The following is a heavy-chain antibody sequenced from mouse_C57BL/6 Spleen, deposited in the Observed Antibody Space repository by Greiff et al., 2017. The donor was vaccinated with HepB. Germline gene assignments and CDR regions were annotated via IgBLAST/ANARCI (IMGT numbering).Heavy chain of an antibody. CDR2: INPSTGGT. CDR1: GYSFTGYY. V-gene: IGHV1-42*01. Sequence: EVQLQQSGPELVKPGASVKISCKASGYSFTGYYMNWVKQSPEKSLEWIGEINPSTGGTTYNQKFKAKATLTVDKSSSTAYMQLKSLTSEDSAVYYCARYDWDWYFDVWGTGTTVTVSS. D-gene: IGHD2-12*01. CDR3: ARYDWDWYFDV. J-gene: IGHJ1*03.